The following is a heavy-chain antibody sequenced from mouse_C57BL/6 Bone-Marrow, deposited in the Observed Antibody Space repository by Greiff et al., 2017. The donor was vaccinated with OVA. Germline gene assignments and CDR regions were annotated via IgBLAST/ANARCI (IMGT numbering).Heavy chain of an antibody. D-gene: IGHD2-4*01. Sequence: VQLQQSGPELVKPGASVKISCKASGYAFSSSWMNWVKQRPGKGLEWIGRIYPGDGDTNYNGKFKGKATLTADKSSSTAYMQLSSLTSEDSAVYFCAQGLRQAYWCQGTLVTVSA. J-gene: IGHJ3*01. CDR3: AQGLRQAY. V-gene: IGHV1-82*01. CDR2: IYPGDGDT. CDR1: GYAFSSSW.